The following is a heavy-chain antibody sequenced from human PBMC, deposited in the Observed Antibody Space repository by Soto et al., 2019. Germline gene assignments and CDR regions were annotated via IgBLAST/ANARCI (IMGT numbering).Heavy chain of an antibody. CDR3: ATRSGGGGAFDF. J-gene: IGHJ3*01. V-gene: IGHV3-48*03. Sequence: EVQLVESGGGLVLPGGSLRLSCAASGLTFSNYEMNWVRQAPGKGLEWVSYIGRGGTTTYYADSLKGRFTISRDNAKNAQYLQINNRRTEDTAVYYFATRSGGGGAFDFWGQGTMVTDSS. CDR2: IGRGGTTT. D-gene: IGHD3-10*01. CDR1: GLTFSNYE.